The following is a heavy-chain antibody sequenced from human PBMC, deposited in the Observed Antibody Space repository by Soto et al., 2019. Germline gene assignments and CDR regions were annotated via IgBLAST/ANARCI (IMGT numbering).Heavy chain of an antibody. CDR3: AIGDYHLFSWFDP. D-gene: IGHD4-17*01. V-gene: IGHV1-3*01. J-gene: IGHJ5*02. CDR2: TNAGNGNT. CDR1: GYTFTSYA. Sequence: ASVKVSCKASGYTFTSYAMHWVRQAPGQRLEWMGWTNAGNGNTKYSQKFQGRVTITRDTSASTAYMELSSLRSEDTAVYYCAIGDYHLFSWFDPWGQGTLVTVSS.